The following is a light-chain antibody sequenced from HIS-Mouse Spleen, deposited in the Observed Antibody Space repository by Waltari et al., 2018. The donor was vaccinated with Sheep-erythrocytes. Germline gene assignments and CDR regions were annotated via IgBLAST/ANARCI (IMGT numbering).Light chain of an antibody. J-gene: IGLJ1*01. Sequence: QSALTQPRSVSGSPAPSVTISCTGTSSDVGGYNYVSWYQQHPGKAPKLMIYDVSKRPSGVPDRFSGSKSGNTASLTISGLQAEDEADYYCCSYAGSYNHVFATGTKVTVL. CDR1: SSDVGGYNY. CDR2: DVS. V-gene: IGLV2-11*01. CDR3: CSYAGSYNHV.